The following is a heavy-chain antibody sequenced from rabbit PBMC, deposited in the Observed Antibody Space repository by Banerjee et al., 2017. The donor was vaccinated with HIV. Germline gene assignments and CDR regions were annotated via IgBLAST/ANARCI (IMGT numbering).Heavy chain of an antibody. CDR1: GFSFSSTYW. D-gene: IGHD6-1*01. V-gene: IGHV1S45*01. CDR2: IYAGSGST. Sequence: QEQLVESGGGLVQPEGSLTLTCTASGFSFSSTYWISWVRQAPGKGLEWIGCIYAGSGSTYYASWAKGRFTISKTSSTTVTLQLNSLTAADTATYFCARDAVAGDGYAFNLWGPGTLVTVS. J-gene: IGHJ4*01. CDR3: ARDAVAGDGYAFNL.